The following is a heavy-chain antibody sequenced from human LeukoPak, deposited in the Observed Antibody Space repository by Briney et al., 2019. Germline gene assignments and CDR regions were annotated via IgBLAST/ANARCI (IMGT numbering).Heavy chain of an antibody. CDR2: ISSSGSTI. J-gene: IGHJ4*02. Sequence: GGSLRLSCAASGFTFSSYEMNWVRQAPGKGLEWVSYISSSGSTIYYADSVKGRFTIPRDNAKNSLYLQMNSLRAEDTAVYYCARVGYYDSSGYYDYWGQGTLVTVSS. CDR1: GFTFSSYE. V-gene: IGHV3-48*03. D-gene: IGHD3-22*01. CDR3: ARVGYYDSSGYYDY.